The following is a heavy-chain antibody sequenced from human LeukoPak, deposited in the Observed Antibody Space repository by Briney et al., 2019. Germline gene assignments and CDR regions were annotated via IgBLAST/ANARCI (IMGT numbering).Heavy chain of an antibody. Sequence: SGTLSLTCAVSGGSISSSNWWSWVRPPPGKGLEWIGEIYHTGSPNYNPSLKSRVTISVDKSKNQFFLKLSSVTAADTAVYYCARGPHSTGIGLGDYWGQGTLVTVSS. D-gene: IGHD2/OR15-2a*01. J-gene: IGHJ4*02. CDR2: IYHTGSP. CDR3: ARGPHSTGIGLGDY. CDR1: GGSISSSNW. V-gene: IGHV4-4*02.